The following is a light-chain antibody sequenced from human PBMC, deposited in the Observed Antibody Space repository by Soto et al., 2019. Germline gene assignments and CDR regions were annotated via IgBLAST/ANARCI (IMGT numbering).Light chain of an antibody. J-gene: IGKJ5*01. CDR2: GAS. V-gene: IGKV3-11*01. Sequence: QARATLSVSPGERATLSCRASQSVSSNLVWYQQKPGQAPRLLIFGASNRATGIPARFSGSGSGTDFTLTMSGLAADHFALYYCHQRACWPITYALGTRLEIK. CDR3: HQRACWPIT. CDR1: QSVSSN.